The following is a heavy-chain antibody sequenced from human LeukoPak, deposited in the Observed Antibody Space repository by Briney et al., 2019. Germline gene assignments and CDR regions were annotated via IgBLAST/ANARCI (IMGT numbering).Heavy chain of an antibody. D-gene: IGHD1-1*01. J-gene: IGHJ4*02. CDR2: INPNTGGT. CDR1: GYXFTAYY. CDR3: AREGAPQLSSYFDH. V-gene: IGHV1-2*06. Sequence: ASVKVSCKASGYXFTAYYIHWVRQAPGQGLEWMGRINPNTGGTNFAQRFQGRVTMTRDTSINTAYMELSSLRSDDTAMYYCAREGAPQLSSYFDHWGQGTLVTVSS.